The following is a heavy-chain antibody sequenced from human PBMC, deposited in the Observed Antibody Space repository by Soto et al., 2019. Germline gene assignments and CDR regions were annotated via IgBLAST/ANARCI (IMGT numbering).Heavy chain of an antibody. Sequence: LTSSGAGCGVTYSRYGLHRVRQAPGKGLGWAAVISYDGSNKYYADSVKGRFTISRDNSKNTLYLQMNSLRAEDTAVYYCAKDSTVLPFDFRGQGTLVTVSS. D-gene: IGHD4-17*01. CDR1: GVTYSRYG. CDR2: ISYDGSNK. J-gene: IGHJ4*02. CDR3: AKDSTVLPFDF. V-gene: IGHV3-30*18.